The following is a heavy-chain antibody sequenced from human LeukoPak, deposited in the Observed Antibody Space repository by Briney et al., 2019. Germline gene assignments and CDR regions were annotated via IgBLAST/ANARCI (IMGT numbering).Heavy chain of an antibody. CDR1: GYSFTDYY. Sequence: ASVKVSCKASGYSFTDYYIHWVRQAPGQGPEWMGWINPKNGGTNYAQSFQGRVTLTRDTSISTAYMELSRLRSDDTAMYYCASLTYYYDSGGYYGLIKDAFDIWGQGTLVTVSS. J-gene: IGHJ4*02. V-gene: IGHV1-2*02. D-gene: IGHD3-22*01. CDR3: ASLTYYYDSGGYYGLIKDAFDI. CDR2: INPKNGGT.